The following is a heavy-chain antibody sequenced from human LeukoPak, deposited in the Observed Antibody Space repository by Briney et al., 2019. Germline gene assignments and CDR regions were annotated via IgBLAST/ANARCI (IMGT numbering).Heavy chain of an antibody. V-gene: IGHV4-59*05. D-gene: IGHD6-13*01. CDR3: ARGSSWYGPNAFDI. CDR1: GGSISSYY. J-gene: IGHJ3*02. Sequence: SETLSLTCTVSGGSISSYYWSWIRQPPGKGLEWIGSIYYSGSTYYNPSLKSRVTISVDTSKNQFSLKLSSVTAADTAVYYCARGSSWYGPNAFDIWGQGTMVTVSS. CDR2: IYYSGST.